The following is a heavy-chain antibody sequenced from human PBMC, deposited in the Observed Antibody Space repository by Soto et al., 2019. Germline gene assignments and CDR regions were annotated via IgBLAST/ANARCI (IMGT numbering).Heavy chain of an antibody. D-gene: IGHD6-19*01. V-gene: IGHV4-61*01. CDR2: IYYSGST. CDR1: GGSVSSGRYY. CDR3: ARSGSGSGWL. J-gene: IGHJ4*02. Sequence: PSETLSLTCTVSGGSVSSGRYYWSWIRQPPGKGLEWIGYIYYSGSTKYNPSLKSRVTISVDTPKNQFSLKLSSMTAADTAVYYCARSGSGSGWLGGQGTLVTVSS.